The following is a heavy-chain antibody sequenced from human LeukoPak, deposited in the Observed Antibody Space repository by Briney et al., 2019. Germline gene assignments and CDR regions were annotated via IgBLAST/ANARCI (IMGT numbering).Heavy chain of an antibody. CDR1: GGSISSGGYY. Sequence: SQPLSLTCTVSGGSISSGGYYWSWIRQHPGKGLERIGYIYYSGSTYYNPSLKSRVTISVDTSKNQFSLKLSSVTAADTAVYYCARDPGDCSGGSCYSGAFDIWGQGTMVTVSS. V-gene: IGHV4-31*03. J-gene: IGHJ3*02. CDR3: ARDPGDCSGGSCYSGAFDI. D-gene: IGHD2-15*01. CDR2: IYYSGST.